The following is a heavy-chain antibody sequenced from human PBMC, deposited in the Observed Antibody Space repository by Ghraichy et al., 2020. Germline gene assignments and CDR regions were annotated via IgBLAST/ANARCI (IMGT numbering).Heavy chain of an antibody. J-gene: IGHJ4*02. CDR1: GGSSGSNTYY. V-gene: IGHV4-39*07. D-gene: IGHD6-6*01. CDR3: TRPAWYSSSSLDD. CDR2: FYNSGST. Sequence: SETLSLTCTVSGGSSGSNTYYWGWIRQPPGKGLEWIGTFYNSGSTYSNPSLKSRVTMSLDTSKNQFSLKLSSVTAADTAVYYCTRPAWYSSSSLDDWGQGTLVTVSS.